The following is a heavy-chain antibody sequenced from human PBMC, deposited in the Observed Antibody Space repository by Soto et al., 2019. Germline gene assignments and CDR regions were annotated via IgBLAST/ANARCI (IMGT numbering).Heavy chain of an antibody. D-gene: IGHD2-2*01. CDR2: INHSGST. Sequence: QVQLQQWGAGLLKPSETLSLTCAVYGGSFSGYYWSWIRQPPGKGLEWIGEINHSGSTNYNPSLMSGVTISVVTSKNKFCLKLSAVTAAGTAVYYCARWGYIVVVSAANGKFDYWGQGPLVTVSS. CDR3: ARWGYIVVVSAANGKFDY. CDR1: GGSFSGYY. J-gene: IGHJ4*02. V-gene: IGHV4-34*01.